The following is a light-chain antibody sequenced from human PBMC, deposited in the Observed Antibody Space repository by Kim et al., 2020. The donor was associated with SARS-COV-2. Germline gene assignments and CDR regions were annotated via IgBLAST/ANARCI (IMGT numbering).Light chain of an antibody. CDR3: GTWDSSLRAEV. CDR2: DNT. J-gene: IGLJ3*02. Sequence: GQKVTISCSGTSANIGKNYVSWYQQLPGTAPKLLIYDNTKRPSGIPDRFSGSRSGTSATLAITGLRTGDEADYYCGTWDSSLRAEVFGGGTQLTVL. CDR1: SANIGKNY. V-gene: IGLV1-51*01.